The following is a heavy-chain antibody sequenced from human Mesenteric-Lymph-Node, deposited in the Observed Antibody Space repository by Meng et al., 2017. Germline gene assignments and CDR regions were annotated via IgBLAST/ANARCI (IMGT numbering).Heavy chain of an antibody. Sequence: VQLQQWGEGLLKPSETLSLTCAVYGGSFSGYYWSWIRQPPGKGLEWIGEINHSGSTNYNPSLKSRVTISVDTSKNQFSLKLSSVTAADTAVYYCARDYYGSGRVDPWGQGTLVTVSS. CDR3: ARDYYGSGRVDP. V-gene: IGHV4-34*01. J-gene: IGHJ5*02. CDR2: INHSGST. CDR1: GGSFSGYY. D-gene: IGHD3-10*01.